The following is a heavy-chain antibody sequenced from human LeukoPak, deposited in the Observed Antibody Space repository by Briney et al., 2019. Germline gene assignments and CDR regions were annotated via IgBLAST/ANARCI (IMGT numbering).Heavy chain of an antibody. Sequence: PSETLSLTCTVSGGSMSSYYWSWIRQPPGKGLEWIGYIYNSGSTNYNPSLKSRVTISVDTSKNQFSLKLSSVTAADTAVYYCAGLKVDDYGDQLYYYGIDVWGKGTTVTVSS. V-gene: IGHV4-59*01. CDR1: GGSMSSYY. J-gene: IGHJ6*04. D-gene: IGHD4-17*01. CDR2: IYNSGST. CDR3: AGLKVDDYGDQLYYYGIDV.